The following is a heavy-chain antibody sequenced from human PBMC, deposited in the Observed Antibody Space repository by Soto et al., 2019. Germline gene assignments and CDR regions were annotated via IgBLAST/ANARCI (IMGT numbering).Heavy chain of an antibody. J-gene: IGHJ6*03. CDR2: INPNSGGT. CDR1: GYTFTGYY. CDR3: ARGVYGDDHYYHLAV. Sequence: ASVKVSCKASGYTFTGYYMHWVRQAPGQGLEWMGWINPNSGGTNYAQKFQGWVTMTRDTSISTAYMELSRLRSDDTAVYYCARGVYGDDHYYHLAVWGKGTTVTVSS. V-gene: IGHV1-2*04. D-gene: IGHD4-17*01.